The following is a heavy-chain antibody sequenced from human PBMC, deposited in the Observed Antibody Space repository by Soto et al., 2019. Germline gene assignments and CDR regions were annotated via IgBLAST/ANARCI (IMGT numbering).Heavy chain of an antibody. Sequence: EVHLVETGGGVVQRGGSLTLSCNASGFSVSSTYMSWVRQAPGRGLEWVAVIESGGSAHYADSVKGRFTISRDDPKNIIYLQMHTLRAEDTAVYYCAKDLGPLRLLNYYFYGLDVW. CDR2: IESGGSA. D-gene: IGHD2-15*01. V-gene: IGHV3-53*02. J-gene: IGHJ6*01. CDR3: AKDLGPLRLLNYYFYGLDV. CDR1: GFSVSSTY.